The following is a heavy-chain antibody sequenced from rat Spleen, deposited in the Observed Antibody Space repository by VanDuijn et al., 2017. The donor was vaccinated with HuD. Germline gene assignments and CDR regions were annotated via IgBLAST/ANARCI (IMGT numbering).Heavy chain of an antibody. V-gene: IGHV5-22*01. CDR2: ITSDGTNI. CDR1: GFTFTDYY. CDR3: ARPHSSLYVMDA. Sequence: EVQLVESGGGLVQPGRSLKLSCAASGFTFTDYYMAWVRQAPKKGLEWVAFITSDGTNIDYRDSVKGRFTISRDNAKSTLYLQVDSLRSEDTATYYCARPHSSLYVMDAWGQGASVTVSS. J-gene: IGHJ4*01. D-gene: IGHD1-2*01.